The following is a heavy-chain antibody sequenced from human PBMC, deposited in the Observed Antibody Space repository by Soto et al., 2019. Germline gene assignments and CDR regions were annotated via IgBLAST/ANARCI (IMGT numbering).Heavy chain of an antibody. CDR2: ISDDGSNK. V-gene: IGHV3-30*18. CDR1: GFTFSSYG. D-gene: IGHD2-21*02. CDR3: ENGGGDCEGYFNY. Sequence: QVQLVESGGGVVQPGRSLRLSCAASGFTFSSYGMHWVRQAPGKGLEWVAVISDDGSNKFYADSVKGRFTISRDNSKNPLYLQMSSLNAGDTAGYYCENGGGDCEGYFNYWGQGTLVTVSS. J-gene: IGHJ4*02.